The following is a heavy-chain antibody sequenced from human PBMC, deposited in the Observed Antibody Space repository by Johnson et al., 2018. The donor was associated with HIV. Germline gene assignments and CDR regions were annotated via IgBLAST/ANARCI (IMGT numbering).Heavy chain of an antibody. CDR3: AKELGIPSGWYRGAFDI. CDR2: ISFDGYNK. Sequence: QVLLVESGGGVVQPGRSLRLSCAASGFTFSSYSVHWVRQAPGKGLAWVAVISFDGYNKYYADSVKGRFTISRDNSKNTLYLQMNSLRAEDTDVYYCAKELGIPSGWYRGAFDIWGQGTMVTVSS. CDR1: GFTFSSYS. V-gene: IGHV3-30-3*01. D-gene: IGHD6-19*01. J-gene: IGHJ3*02.